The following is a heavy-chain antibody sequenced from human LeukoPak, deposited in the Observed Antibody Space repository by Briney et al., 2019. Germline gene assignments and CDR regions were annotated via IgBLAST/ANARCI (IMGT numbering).Heavy chain of an antibody. CDR1: GLTSSIHW. CDR3: VGGDY. CDR2: INQDGSDK. V-gene: IGHV3-7*01. J-gene: IGHJ4*02. Sequence: GGSLRLSCAASGLTSSIHWMNWVRQAPGKGLECVANINQDGSDKYYVDSVKGRFTISRDNTKNSLYLQMNSLRAEDTAVYYCVGGDYWGQGTLVTVSS.